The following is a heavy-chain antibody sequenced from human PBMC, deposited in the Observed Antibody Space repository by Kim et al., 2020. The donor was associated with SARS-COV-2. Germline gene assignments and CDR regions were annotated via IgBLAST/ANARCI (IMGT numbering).Heavy chain of an antibody. Sequence: GGSLRLSCTASGFTFNSHAMSWVRQAPGKGLEWVSAIACGGSYTYYSDSVKGRFTISRDNSRNMLFLKLTSLGAKTPAVFSCAKAPDMRVVGID. CDR3: AKAPDMRVVGID. J-gene: IGHJ3*02. V-gene: IGHV3-30*04. CDR2: IACGGSYT. D-gene: IGHD2-15*01. CDR1: GFTFNSHA.